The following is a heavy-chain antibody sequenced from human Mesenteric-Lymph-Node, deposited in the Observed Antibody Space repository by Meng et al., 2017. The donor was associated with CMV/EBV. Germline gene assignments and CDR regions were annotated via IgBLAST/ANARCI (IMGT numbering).Heavy chain of an antibody. J-gene: IGHJ4*02. V-gene: IGHV4-38-2*02. CDR2: IYHSGTT. D-gene: IGHD6-19*01. CDR1: GYSISSGYY. Sequence: SETLSLTCTVSGYSISSGYYWGWIRQPPGKGLEWIGSIYHSGTTFYNPSLKSRVTISVDTSKNQFSLKLSSVTAADTAVYYCAKCGAVAGEYDYWGQGTLVTVSS. CDR3: AKCGAVAGEYDY.